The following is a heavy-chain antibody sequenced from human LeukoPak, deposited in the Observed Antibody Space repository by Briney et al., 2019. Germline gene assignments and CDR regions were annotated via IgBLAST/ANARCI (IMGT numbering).Heavy chain of an antibody. Sequence: SETLSLTCAVSGYSISSGYYWGWIRQPPGRGLEWIGIIYHSGSTYYNPSLKSRVTISLDTSKNQFSLKLSSVTAADTAVYYCVGGPDAFDIWGQGTMVTVSS. J-gene: IGHJ3*02. D-gene: IGHD3-16*01. V-gene: IGHV4-38-2*01. CDR3: VGGPDAFDI. CDR2: IYHSGST. CDR1: GYSISSGYY.